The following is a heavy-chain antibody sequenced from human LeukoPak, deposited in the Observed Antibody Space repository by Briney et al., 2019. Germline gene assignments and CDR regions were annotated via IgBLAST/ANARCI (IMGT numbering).Heavy chain of an antibody. CDR3: AKQPYSYGPTPDY. J-gene: IGHJ4*02. Sequence: GGSLRLSCAASGFTFSSYAMHWVRQAPGKGLEWVAVISYDGSNKYYADSVKGRFTISRDNSKNTLYLQMNSLRAEDTAVYYCAKQPYSYGPTPDYWGQGTLVTVSS. CDR2: ISYDGSNK. CDR1: GFTFSSYA. D-gene: IGHD5-18*01. V-gene: IGHV3-30-3*02.